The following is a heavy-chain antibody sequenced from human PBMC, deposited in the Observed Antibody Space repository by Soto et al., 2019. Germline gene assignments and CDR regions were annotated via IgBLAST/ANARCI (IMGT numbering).Heavy chain of an antibody. Sequence: EVQLVESGGGLVQPGGSLRLSCAASGFTFTSYSMNWVRQAPGKGLEWISHIGNSFNSINYADSVKGRFTISRDNAKNSLYLQMNRLRAEATAVYYCARDHDWAFDIWGQGTMVTVSS. D-gene: IGHD3-3*01. CDR3: ARDHDWAFDI. CDR1: GFTFTSYS. J-gene: IGHJ3*02. V-gene: IGHV3-48*01. CDR2: IGNSFNSI.